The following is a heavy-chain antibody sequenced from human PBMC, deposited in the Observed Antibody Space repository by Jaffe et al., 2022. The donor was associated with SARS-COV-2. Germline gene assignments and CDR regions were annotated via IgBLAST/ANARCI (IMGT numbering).Heavy chain of an antibody. J-gene: IGHJ5*02. CDR2: ISGSGGST. CDR1: GFTFSSYA. D-gene: IGHD3-9*01. V-gene: IGHV3-23*01. Sequence: EVQLLESGGGLVQPGGSLRLSCAASGFTFSSYAMSWVRQAPGKGLEWVSAISGSGGSTYYADSVKGRFTISRDNSKNTLYLQMNSLRAEDTAVYYCAKDGAPTYYDILTGPGWFDPWGQGTLVTVSS. CDR3: AKDGAPTYYDILTGPGWFDP.